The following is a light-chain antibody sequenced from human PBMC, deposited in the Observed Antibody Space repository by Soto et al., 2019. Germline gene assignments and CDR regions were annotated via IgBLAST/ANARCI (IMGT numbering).Light chain of an antibody. CDR1: QTISTN. J-gene: IGKJ4*01. CDR3: QQYNNWPPLT. Sequence: VMTQSPATLSASPGERVTLSCRASQTISTNLAWYQQRPGQAPRLLIYGASARATGIPARFSDSGSGTEFTLTISSLQSEDFAVYYCQQYNNWPPLTFGGGTKVEIK. V-gene: IGKV3-15*01. CDR2: GAS.